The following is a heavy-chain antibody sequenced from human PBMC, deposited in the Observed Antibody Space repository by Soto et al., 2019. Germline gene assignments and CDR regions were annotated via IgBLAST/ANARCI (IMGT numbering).Heavy chain of an antibody. J-gene: IGHJ6*02. CDR3: AREGYNYNGMDV. V-gene: IGHV4-31*03. CDR2: IYYSGGT. D-gene: IGHD5-18*01. Sequence: QVQLQESGPGLVKPSQTLSLTCTVSGVSINSGDYYWTWIRQRPGKGLEWIGYIYYSGGTFHNPSLQSRVTISVDTSKNQYSLKVNYVTAADTAVYYCAREGYNYNGMDVWGQGTTVTVSS. CDR1: GVSINSGDYY.